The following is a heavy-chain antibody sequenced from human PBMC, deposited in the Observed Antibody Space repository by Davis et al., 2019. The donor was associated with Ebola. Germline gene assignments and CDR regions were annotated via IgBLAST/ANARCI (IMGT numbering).Heavy chain of an antibody. CDR1: GFTFSSYA. J-gene: IGHJ4*02. CDR3: AKLAGDIVLMVYATQYYFDY. Sequence: PGGSLRLSCAASGFTFSSYAMSWVRQAPGKGLEWVSAISGSGGSTYYADAVKGRFTISRDNTKNTLYLQRNSLRAEDTAVYYCAKLAGDIVLMVYATQYYFDYWGQGTLVTVSS. V-gene: IGHV3-23*01. D-gene: IGHD2-8*01. CDR2: ISGSGGST.